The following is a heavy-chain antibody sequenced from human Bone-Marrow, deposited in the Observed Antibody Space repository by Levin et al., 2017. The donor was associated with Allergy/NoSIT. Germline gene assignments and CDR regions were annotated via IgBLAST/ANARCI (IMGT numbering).Heavy chain of an antibody. Sequence: GESLKISCAASGFTFSDYYMSWIRQAPGKGLEWVSYISSSGSTIYYADSVKGRFTISRDNAKNSLYLQMNSLRAEDTAVYYCARGGRDTGYDSSGYPAWGYYWGQGTLVTVSS. V-gene: IGHV3-11*01. CDR1: GFTFSDYY. CDR3: ARGGRDTGYDSSGYPAWGYY. D-gene: IGHD3-22*01. CDR2: ISSSGSTI. J-gene: IGHJ4*02.